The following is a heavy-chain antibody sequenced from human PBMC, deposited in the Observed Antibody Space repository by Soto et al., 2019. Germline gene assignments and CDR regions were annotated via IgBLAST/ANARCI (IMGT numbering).Heavy chain of an antibody. J-gene: IGHJ4*02. D-gene: IGHD5-12*01. CDR3: ARGVVSTGYFDY. V-gene: IGHV3-72*01. Sequence: PGGSLRLSCAASGFTFSDHYMDWVRQAPGKGLEWVGRSRDKVHSHTTEYAASVKGRFTISRGDSENSLHLQMNSLKTEDTAVYYCARGVVSTGYFDYWGQGTLVTVSS. CDR2: SRDKVHSHTT. CDR1: GFTFSDHY.